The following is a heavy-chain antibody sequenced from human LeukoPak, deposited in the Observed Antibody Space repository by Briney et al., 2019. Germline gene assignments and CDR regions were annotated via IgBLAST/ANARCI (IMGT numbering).Heavy chain of an antibody. Sequence: PGGSLRLSCAASGFTFSSYAMHWVRQAPGKGLEWVAVISYDGSNKYYADSVKGRFTISRDNSKNTLYLQMNSPRAEDTAVYYCARRSGSYYVFDYWGQGTLVTVSS. V-gene: IGHV3-30-3*01. J-gene: IGHJ4*02. CDR3: ARRSGSYYVFDY. D-gene: IGHD1-26*01. CDR1: GFTFSSYA. CDR2: ISYDGSNK.